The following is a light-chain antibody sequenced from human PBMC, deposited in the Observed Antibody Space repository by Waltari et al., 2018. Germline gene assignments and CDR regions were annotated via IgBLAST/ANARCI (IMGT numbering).Light chain of an antibody. J-gene: IGKJ5*01. CDR2: DAS. V-gene: IGKV3-15*01. CDR3: QQYNRWPPIT. CDR1: QSVSSN. Sequence: EILMTQSPAPLSVSPGEGATFSCRASQSVSSNLAWYQQKPGQALRLLIYDASTRAPSTPARFRGSGSGTEFTLTISSLQSEDSAIYYCQQYNRWPPITFGQGTRLEIK.